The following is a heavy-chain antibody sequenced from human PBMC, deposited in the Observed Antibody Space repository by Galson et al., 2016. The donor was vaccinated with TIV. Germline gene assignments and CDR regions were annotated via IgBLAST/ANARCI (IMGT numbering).Heavy chain of an antibody. CDR2: IWPGDSDT. Sequence: QSGAEVTEPGESLRISCKGSGYSFTSYWIGWVRQMPGKGLEWMGIIWPGDSDTKYSPSFQGHVTVSADKSISTAYLQWSSLKASDTAIYYCAKRRETDLEDFDWSYHPRTNYYDAWGQGTLVTVSS. D-gene: IGHD3-9*01. CDR3: AKRRETDLEDFDWSYHPRTNYYDA. J-gene: IGHJ4*02. CDR1: GYSFTSYW. V-gene: IGHV5-51*01.